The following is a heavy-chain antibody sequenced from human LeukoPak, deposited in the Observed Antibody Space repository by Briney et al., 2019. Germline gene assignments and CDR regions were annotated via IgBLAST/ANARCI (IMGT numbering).Heavy chain of an antibody. CDR3: ARETNVYSSSWADY. CDR2: IGGSGGST. V-gene: IGHV3-23*01. J-gene: IGHJ4*02. CDR1: GFTISSYA. Sequence: GGSLRLSCAASGFTISSYAMSWVRQAPGKGLEWVSAIGGSGGSTYYADSVKGRFTISRDNSKNTLYLQMNSLRAEDTAVYYCARETNVYSSSWADYWGQGTLVTVSS. D-gene: IGHD6-13*01.